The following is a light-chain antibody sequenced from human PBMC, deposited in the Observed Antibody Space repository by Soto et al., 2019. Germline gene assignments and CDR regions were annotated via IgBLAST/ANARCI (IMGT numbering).Light chain of an antibody. CDR2: SAS. CDR1: QSVSSD. V-gene: IGKV3-15*01. CDR3: QQYDNWPPYT. Sequence: EIVLTQSPDTLSLSPGERATLSCRASQSVSSDYLVWYQQKPGQAPRLLIYSASIRATGIPARFSGSGSGTEFTLTISSLQSEDVAVYYCQQYDNWPPYTFGQGTKVEI. J-gene: IGKJ2*01.